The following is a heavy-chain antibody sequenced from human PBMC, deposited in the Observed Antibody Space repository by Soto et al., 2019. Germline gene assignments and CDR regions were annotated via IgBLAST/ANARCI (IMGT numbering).Heavy chain of an antibody. CDR3: AKFRGPSYSYYSMDV. Sequence: EVQLLESGGGLVQPGGSLRLSCAASGFTFGSYAMNWLRKAPGRGLECVSFISGSGRTTYYADSVKCRFTVSRDNSKNTLYLQMNSLRAEDTALYYCAKFRGPSYSYYSMDVWGNGTTVTVSS. J-gene: IGHJ6*03. CDR1: GFTFGSYA. D-gene: IGHD3-16*01. V-gene: IGHV3-23*01. CDR2: ISGSGRTT.